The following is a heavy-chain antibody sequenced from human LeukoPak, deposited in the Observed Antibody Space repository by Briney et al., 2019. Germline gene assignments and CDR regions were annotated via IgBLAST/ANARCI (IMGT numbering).Heavy chain of an antibody. CDR2: INPDGSTT. Sequence: GGSLRLSCAASGVTFSNFWMSWVRQAPGKGVEWVAIINPDGSTTGYVDSVKGRFAISSDNAKNSLCLQLNSLRAEGTAVLCFGRDPGWGAFDIWGQGTMVTVSS. CDR1: GVTFSNFW. CDR3: GRDPGWGAFDI. D-gene: IGHD3-16*01. V-gene: IGHV3-7*01. J-gene: IGHJ3*02.